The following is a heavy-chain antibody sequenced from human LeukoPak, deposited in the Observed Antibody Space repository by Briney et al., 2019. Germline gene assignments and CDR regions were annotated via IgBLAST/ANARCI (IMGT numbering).Heavy chain of an antibody. CDR1: GFTFSSYA. V-gene: IGHV3-23*01. Sequence: GGSLRLSCAASGFTFSSYAMSWVRQAPGKGLEWVSAISGSGGSTFYADSVKGRFTISRDNSKNTLYLQMNSLRAEDTAVYYCAKDDCSSTSCFHWYYWGQGTLVTVCS. D-gene: IGHD2-2*01. CDR2: ISGSGGST. J-gene: IGHJ4*02. CDR3: AKDDCSSTSCFHWYY.